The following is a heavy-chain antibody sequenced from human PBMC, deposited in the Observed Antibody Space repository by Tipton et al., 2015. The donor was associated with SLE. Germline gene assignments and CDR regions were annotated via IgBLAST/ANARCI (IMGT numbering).Heavy chain of an antibody. D-gene: IGHD5-18*01. V-gene: IGHV3-23*03. CDR1: GFTFSNYA. Sequence: SLRLSCAASGFTFSNYAMNWVRQAPGKGLEWVSVIYSGGGSTYYADSVKGRFTISRDNSKNTLYLQMNSLRAEDTAVYYCAKAAYSSSFDYWGQGTLVTVSS. J-gene: IGHJ4*02. CDR3: AKAAYSSSFDY. CDR2: IYSGGGST.